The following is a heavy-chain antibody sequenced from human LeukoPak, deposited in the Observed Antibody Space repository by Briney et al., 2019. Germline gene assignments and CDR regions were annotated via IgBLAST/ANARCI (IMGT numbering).Heavy chain of an antibody. CDR3: ARGLPYNDAFDI. V-gene: IGHV3-21*01. J-gene: IGHJ3*02. D-gene: IGHD4-11*01. Sequence: PGGSLRLSCAASGFTFSSYGMHWVRQAPGKGLEWVSSISTSSSYIYYADSMKGRFTISRDNAKNSLYLQMNSLRAEDTAVYYCARGLPYNDAFDIWGQGTMVTVSS. CDR1: GFTFSSYG. CDR2: ISTSSSYI.